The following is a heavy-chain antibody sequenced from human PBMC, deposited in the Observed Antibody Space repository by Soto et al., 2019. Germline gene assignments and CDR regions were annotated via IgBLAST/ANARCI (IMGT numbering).Heavy chain of an antibody. CDR1: GGTFSSYA. J-gene: IGHJ4*02. Sequence: QVQLVQSGAEVKKPGSSVKVSCKASGGTFSSYAISWVRQAPGQGLEWMGGIIPIFGTANYAQKFQGRVTITADESTSTAYMELSSLRSEDTAVYYCAIPGIAVPAFSSLPLTDYWGQGTLVTVSS. CDR2: IIPIFGTA. D-gene: IGHD6-19*01. V-gene: IGHV1-69*12. CDR3: AIPGIAVPAFSSLPLTDY.